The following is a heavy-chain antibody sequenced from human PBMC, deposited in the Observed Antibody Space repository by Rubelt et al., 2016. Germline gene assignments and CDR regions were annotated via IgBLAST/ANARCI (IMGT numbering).Heavy chain of an antibody. D-gene: IGHD6-6*01. Sequence: QVQLQESGPGLVKPSETLSLTCTVSGGSISSYSWSWIRQPPGKGLEWIGYIYYSGSSNYNPSLKSRVTISLDTSKNQFSLKLISVTAADTAVDYCARGLTVASISALEDWGQGTLVTVSS. V-gene: IGHV4-59*12. CDR3: ARGLTVASISALED. CDR1: GGSISSYS. CDR2: IYYSGSS. J-gene: IGHJ4*02.